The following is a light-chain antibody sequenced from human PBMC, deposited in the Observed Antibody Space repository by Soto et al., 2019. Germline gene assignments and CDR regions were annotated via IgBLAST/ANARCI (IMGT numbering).Light chain of an antibody. V-gene: IGLV1-51*01. J-gene: IGLJ2*01. CDR1: SSNIGNNY. CDR3: GTWDSSLTAVV. Sequence: QSVLTQPPSVSAAPGQKVTISCSGSSSNIGNNYVSWYQQLPGTAPNLLIYDNNKRPSGNPDRFSGSKSGTSATLVISGLQTGDEADYYCGTWDSSLTAVVFGGGTKLTVL. CDR2: DNN.